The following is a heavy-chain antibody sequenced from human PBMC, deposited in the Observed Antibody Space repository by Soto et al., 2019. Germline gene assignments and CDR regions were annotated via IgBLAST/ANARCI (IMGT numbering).Heavy chain of an antibody. CDR3: AKGRGGNTVANFGMDV. J-gene: IGHJ6*02. V-gene: IGHV1-46*01. D-gene: IGHD4-4*01. Sequence: QVRLVQSGAEVRKTGASVKVSCKASGDSVSTDYLHGVRQAPGQGFEWLGLISPFGGATAYVQRCEGRVTVTMDKSSTTFYLELSSLRSDDTAVYYCAKGRGGNTVANFGMDVWGQGVTVTVSS. CDR1: GDSVSTDY. CDR2: ISPFGGAT.